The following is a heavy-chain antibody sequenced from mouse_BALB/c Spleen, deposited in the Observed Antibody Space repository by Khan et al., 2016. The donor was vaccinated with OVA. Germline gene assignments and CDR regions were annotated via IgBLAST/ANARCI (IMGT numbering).Heavy chain of an antibody. V-gene: IGHV2-6-4*01. J-gene: IGHJ4*01. D-gene: IGHD2-14*01. CDR2: IWGGGGT. CDR3: ARAYYRYDGYYAMDY. CDR1: GFSLSRYN. Sequence: QVQLQQSGPGLVAPSQSLSITCTVSGFSLSRYNIHWVRQPPGKGLEWLGMIWGGGGTDYNSTLKSRLNISKDNSKSQVFLKMNSLQTEDTAMYYCARAYYRYDGYYAMDYWGQGTSVTVSS.